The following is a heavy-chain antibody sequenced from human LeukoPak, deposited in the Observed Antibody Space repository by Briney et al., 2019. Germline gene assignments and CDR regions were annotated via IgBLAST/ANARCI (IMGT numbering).Heavy chain of an antibody. Sequence: SETLSLTCTVSGGSISSSRFFWAWIRQPPGKGLEWIGEINHSESTNYNPSLKSRVTVSVDTSKNQFSLKLTSVTAADTAAYYCATRPDGPGWFDPWGQGTLVTVSS. CDR1: GGSISSSRFF. J-gene: IGHJ5*02. CDR2: INHSEST. V-gene: IGHV4-39*07. D-gene: IGHD2-8*01. CDR3: ATRPDGPGWFDP.